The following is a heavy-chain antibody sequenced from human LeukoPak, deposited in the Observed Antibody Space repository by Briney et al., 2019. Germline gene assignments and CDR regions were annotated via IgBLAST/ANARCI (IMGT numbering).Heavy chain of an antibody. D-gene: IGHD2-2*01. Sequence: SETLSLTCTVSGGSFSSGDYYWSWIRQPPGKGLEWIGYIYYSGSTDYNPSLKSRVTISVYTSKNQFSLKLSSVTAADTAVYYCARVVLDIVVVPAAHDAFDIWGQGTMVIVSS. CDR3: ARVVLDIVVVPAAHDAFDI. J-gene: IGHJ3*02. V-gene: IGHV4-61*08. CDR2: IYYSGST. CDR1: GGSFSSGDYY.